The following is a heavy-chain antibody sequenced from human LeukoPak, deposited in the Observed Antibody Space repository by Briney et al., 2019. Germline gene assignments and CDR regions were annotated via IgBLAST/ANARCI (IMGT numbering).Heavy chain of an antibody. CDR2: IYHSGST. D-gene: IGHD3-9*01. CDR3: ARDHDILTGYPPPRAFDI. CDR1: GYSISSGYY. V-gene: IGHV4-38-2*02. Sequence: SETLSLTCAVSGYSISSGYYWGWIRQPPGKGLEWIGSIYHSGSTYYNPSLKSRVTISVDTSKNQFSLKLSSVTAADTAVYYCARDHDILTGYPPPRAFDIWAKGQWSPSLQ. J-gene: IGHJ3*02.